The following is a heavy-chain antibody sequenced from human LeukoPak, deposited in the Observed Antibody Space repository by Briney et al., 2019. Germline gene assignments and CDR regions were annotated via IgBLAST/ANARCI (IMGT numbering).Heavy chain of an antibody. V-gene: IGHV4-34*01. CDR2: INHSGST. CDR1: GGSFSGYY. Sequence: SETLSLTCAVYGGSFSGYYWGWIRQPPGKGLEWIGEINHSGSTNYNPSLKSRVTISVDTSKNQFSLKLSSVTAADTAVYYCARGGYYYDSSGYYPPLNWFDPWGQGTLVTVSS. D-gene: IGHD3-22*01. CDR3: ARGGYYYDSSGYYPPLNWFDP. J-gene: IGHJ5*02.